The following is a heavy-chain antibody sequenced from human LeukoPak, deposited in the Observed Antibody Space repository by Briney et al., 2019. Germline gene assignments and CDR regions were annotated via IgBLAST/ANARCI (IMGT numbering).Heavy chain of an antibody. CDR3: SSLEVSSSWRY. Sequence: SETLSLTCAVSGGSINSSSYYWGWIRQPPGKGLEWIGSIYYGGSTYYNPSLKSRATISADTSKNQFSLKLTSVTAADTAVYYCSSLEVSSSWRYWGQGTLVTVSS. CDR1: GGSINSSSYY. J-gene: IGHJ4*02. V-gene: IGHV4-39*07. D-gene: IGHD6-13*01. CDR2: IYYGGST.